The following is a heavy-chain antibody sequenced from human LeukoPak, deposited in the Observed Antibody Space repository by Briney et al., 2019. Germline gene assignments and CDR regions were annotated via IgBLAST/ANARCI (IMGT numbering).Heavy chain of an antibody. CDR1: GFTVSSNY. D-gene: IGHD3-22*01. Sequence: GGSLRLSCAASGFTVSSNYMSWVRQAPGKGLEWVSVIYSGGSTYYADSVKGRFTISRDNSKNTLYLQMNSLRAEDTAVYYCARINYDSSGYYYGLEYYFDYWGQGTLVTVSS. J-gene: IGHJ4*02. CDR3: ARINYDSSGYYYGLEYYFDY. CDR2: IYSGGST. V-gene: IGHV3-66*01.